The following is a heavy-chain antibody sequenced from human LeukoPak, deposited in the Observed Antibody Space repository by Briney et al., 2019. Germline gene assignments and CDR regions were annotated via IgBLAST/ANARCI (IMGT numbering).Heavy chain of an antibody. CDR1: GGSISSGDYY. Sequence: SQTLSLTCTVSGGSISSGDYYWSWIRQPPGKGLEWIGYIYYSGSTYYNPSLKSRVTISVDTSKNQFSLKLSSVTAADTAVYYCAREHHSRTCYDFWSGYTGGWYFDYWGQGTLVTVSS. CDR2: IYYSGST. J-gene: IGHJ4*02. CDR3: AREHHSRTCYDFWSGYTGGWYFDY. D-gene: IGHD3-3*01. V-gene: IGHV4-30-4*08.